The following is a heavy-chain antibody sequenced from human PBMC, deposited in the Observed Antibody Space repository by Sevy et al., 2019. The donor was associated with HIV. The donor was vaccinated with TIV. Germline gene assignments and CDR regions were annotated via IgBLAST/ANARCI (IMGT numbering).Heavy chain of an antibody. V-gene: IGHV3-15*01. CDR3: TTVESSITMVRGVIMGYYYYGMDV. CDR2: IKSKTDGGTT. J-gene: IGHJ6*02. CDR1: GFTFSNAW. D-gene: IGHD3-10*01. Sequence: GGSLRLSCAASGFTFSNAWMSWVRQAPGKGLEWVGRIKSKTDGGTTDYAAPVKGRFTISRDDSKNTLYLQVNSLKTEDTAVYYCTTVESSITMVRGVIMGYYYYGMDVWGQGTTVTVSS.